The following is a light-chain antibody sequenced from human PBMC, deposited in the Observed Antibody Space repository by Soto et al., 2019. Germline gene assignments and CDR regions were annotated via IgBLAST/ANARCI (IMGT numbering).Light chain of an antibody. CDR1: SSSIGSNT. Sequence: QPVLTQPPSASGTPGQRVTISCSGSSSSIGSNTVNWYQQLPGTAPKLLTYGHNQRPSGVPDRFSGYKSGTSASLAISGLQSEDEADYYCAAWDDSLNGRVFGGGTKLTVL. CDR2: GHN. CDR3: AAWDDSLNGRV. V-gene: IGLV1-44*01. J-gene: IGLJ2*01.